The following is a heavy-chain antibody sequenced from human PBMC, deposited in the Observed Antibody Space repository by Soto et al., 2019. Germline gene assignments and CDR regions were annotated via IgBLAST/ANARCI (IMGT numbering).Heavy chain of an antibody. D-gene: IGHD3-3*01. J-gene: IGHJ3*02. CDR3: ASRAAYYDFWSGYYRGAFDI. V-gene: IGHV4-39*01. Sequence: QLQLQESGPGLVKPSETLSLTCTVSGGSISSSSYYWGWIRQPPGKGLEWIGSIYYSGSTYYNPSLKSRVTISVDTSKNQFSLKLSSVTAADTAVYYCASRAAYYDFWSGYYRGAFDIWGQGTMVTVSS. CDR2: IYYSGST. CDR1: GGSISSSSYY.